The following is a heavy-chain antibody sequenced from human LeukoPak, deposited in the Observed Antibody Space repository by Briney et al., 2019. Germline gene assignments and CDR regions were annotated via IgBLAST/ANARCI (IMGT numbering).Heavy chain of an antibody. CDR2: ISGSGGST. CDR3: AKVLWYGYYFDY. J-gene: IGHJ4*02. CDR1: GFTFSSYA. Sequence: GGSLRLSCAASGFTFSSYAMSWVRQAPGKGLEWVSAISGSGGSTYYADSVKSRFTISRDNSKNTLYLQMNSLRAEDTAVYYCAKVLWYGYYFDYWGQGTLVTVSS. V-gene: IGHV3-23*01. D-gene: IGHD3-10*01.